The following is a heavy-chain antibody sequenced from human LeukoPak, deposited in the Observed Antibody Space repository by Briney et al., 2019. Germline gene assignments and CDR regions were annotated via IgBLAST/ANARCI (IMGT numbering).Heavy chain of an antibody. CDR3: ARAYSSSWPHLDY. Sequence: SETLSLTCTVSGGSISSGDYYWSWIRQPPGKGLEWIGYIYYSGSTYYNPSLKSRVTISVDTSKNHFSLKLSSVTAADTAVYYCARAYSSSWPHLDYWGQGALVTVSS. D-gene: IGHD6-13*01. V-gene: IGHV4-30-4*08. J-gene: IGHJ4*02. CDR1: GGSISSGDYY. CDR2: IYYSGST.